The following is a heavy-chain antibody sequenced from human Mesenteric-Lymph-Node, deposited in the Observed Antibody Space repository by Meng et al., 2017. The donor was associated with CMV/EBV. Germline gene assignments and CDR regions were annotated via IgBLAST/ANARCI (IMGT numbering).Heavy chain of an antibody. CDR3: ARLAGGSGSYPDY. D-gene: IGHD3-10*01. CDR1: GFTFINYS. Sequence: GESLKISCAASGFTFINYSMKWVRQAPGKGLEWVSSISSSSSYINYTDSLKGRFTISRDNAKNSVYLQMNSLRVEDTAVYYCARLAGGSGSYPDYWGQGTLVTVSS. J-gene: IGHJ4*02. CDR2: ISSSSSYI. V-gene: IGHV3-21*06.